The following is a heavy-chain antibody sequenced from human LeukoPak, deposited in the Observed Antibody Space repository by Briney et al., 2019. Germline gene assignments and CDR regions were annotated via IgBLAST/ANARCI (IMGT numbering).Heavy chain of an antibody. J-gene: IGHJ4*02. CDR3: ARGLDCSGGSCYRYYFDY. CDR2: INHSGST. Sequence: SETLSLTCAVYGGSFSGYYWSRIRQPPGKGLEWIGEINHSGSTNYNPSLKNRVTISLDTSKNQFSLKLTSVTAADTAVYYCARGLDCSGGSCYRYYFDYWGQGTLVTVSS. V-gene: IGHV4-34*01. D-gene: IGHD2-15*01. CDR1: GGSFSGYY.